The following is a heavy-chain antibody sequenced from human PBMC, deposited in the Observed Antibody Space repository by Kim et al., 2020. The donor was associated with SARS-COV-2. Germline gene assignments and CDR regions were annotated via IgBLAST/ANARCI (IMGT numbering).Heavy chain of an antibody. CDR2: ISAYNGNT. Sequence: ASVKVSCKASGYTFTSYGISWVRQAPGQGLEWMGWISAYNGNTNYVQKLQGRVTMTTDTSTSTAYMELRSLRSDDTAVYYCARDLYYGSGSFPSSDDAFDIWGQGTMVTVSS. V-gene: IGHV1-18*01. CDR1: GYTFTSYG. J-gene: IGHJ3*02. CDR3: ARDLYYGSGSFPSSDDAFDI. D-gene: IGHD3-10*01.